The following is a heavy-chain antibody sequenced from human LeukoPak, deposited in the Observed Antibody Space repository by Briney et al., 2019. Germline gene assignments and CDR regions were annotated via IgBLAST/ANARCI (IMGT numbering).Heavy chain of an antibody. CDR1: GYTFTSYA. J-gene: IGHJ4*02. CDR3: ARGAAAGRYFDY. V-gene: IGHV1-3*01. D-gene: IGHD6-13*01. Sequence: GASVKVSCKASGYTFTSYAMHWVRQAPGQRLEWMGWINAGNGNTKYSQKFQGRVTITRDTSASTAYMELSSLRSEDTAVYYCARGAAAGRYFDYWGQETLVTVSS. CDR2: INAGNGNT.